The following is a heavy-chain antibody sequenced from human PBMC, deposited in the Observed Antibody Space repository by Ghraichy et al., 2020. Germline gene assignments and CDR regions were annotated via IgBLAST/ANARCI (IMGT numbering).Heavy chain of an antibody. CDR3: WVAGILDYYGMDV. CDR1: GFTFSSYG. D-gene: IGHD6-19*01. J-gene: IGHJ6*02. Sequence: SCAASGFTFSSYGMHWVRQAPGKGLEWVAVISYDGGDKYYADSVKGRFTISRDNSKSTLYLQMNSLRAEDTAVYYCWVAGILDYYGMDVWGQGTTVTVSS. V-gene: IGHV3-30*03. CDR2: ISYDGGDK.